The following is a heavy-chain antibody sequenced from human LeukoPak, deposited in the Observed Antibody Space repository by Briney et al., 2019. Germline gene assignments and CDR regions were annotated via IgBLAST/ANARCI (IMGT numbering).Heavy chain of an antibody. CDR1: GGSISSGGYS. D-gene: IGHD3-10*01. CDR2: IYHSGST. V-gene: IGHV4-30-2*05. J-gene: IGHJ4*02. CDR3: ASGLAVVRGVGY. Sequence: SETLSLTCAVSGGSISSGGYSWSWIRQPPGKGLEWIGYIYHSGSTYYNPSPKSRVTMSVDTSKTQFSLKLNSVTDADTAVYYCASGLAVVRGVGYWGQGTLVTVSS.